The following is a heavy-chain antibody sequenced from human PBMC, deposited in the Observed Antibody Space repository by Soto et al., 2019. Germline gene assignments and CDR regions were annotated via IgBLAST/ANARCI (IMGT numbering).Heavy chain of an antibody. D-gene: IGHD6-19*01. CDR1: GFTFNDYA. CDR3: AKDCRRLAVDGSAFAS. J-gene: IGHJ4*02. Sequence: EVQLAESGGGFVQPGGSLRLSCEASGFTFNDYAMAWFRQAPGQGLEWVASISGSGGDSSYVDSVKGRSTISRDNVTNILSLDMSDLLVEATALYYGAKDCRRLAVDGSAFASWGQGILVTVSS. CDR2: ISGSGGDS. V-gene: IGHV3-23*04.